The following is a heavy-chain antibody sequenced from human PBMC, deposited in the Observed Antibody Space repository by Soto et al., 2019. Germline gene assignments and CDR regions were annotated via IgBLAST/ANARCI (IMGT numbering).Heavy chain of an antibody. CDR1: GYSCTSYW. D-gene: IGHD3-10*01. CDR2: IYPGDSDT. J-gene: IGHJ6*02. Sequence: GESLKISCKGSGYSCTSYWIGWVRQMPGKGLEWMGIIYPGDSDTRYSPSFQGQVTISADKSISTAYLQWSSLKASDTAMYYCARHPSYYYGSGSYYNRYYYYGMDVWGQGTTVTVSS. V-gene: IGHV5-51*01. CDR3: ARHPSYYYGSGSYYNRYYYYGMDV.